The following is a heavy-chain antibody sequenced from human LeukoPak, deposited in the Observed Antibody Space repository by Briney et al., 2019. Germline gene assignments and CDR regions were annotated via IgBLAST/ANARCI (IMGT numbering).Heavy chain of an antibody. V-gene: IGHV4-31*03. J-gene: IGHJ4*02. CDR2: IYYSGST. CDR3: ARLTQSLNFDS. CDR1: GGSITSGGYY. Sequence: SQTLSLTCTVSGGSITSGGYYWSWIRQHPGKGLEWIGYIYYSGSTSYNPSLKSRVTISLDTSKNQFSLKLSSVTAADTAVYYCARLTQSLNFDSWGQGSLVTVSS.